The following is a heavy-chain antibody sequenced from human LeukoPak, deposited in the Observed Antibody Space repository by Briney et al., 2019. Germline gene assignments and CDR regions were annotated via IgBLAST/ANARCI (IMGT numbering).Heavy chain of an antibody. V-gene: IGHV3-11*03. D-gene: IGHD3-10*01. CDR3: ARLSSYYYGSGSYLGSWFDP. Sequence: PGGSPRLSCAASGFTFSDYYMSWIRQAPGKGLEWASYISSSSSYTNYADSVKGRFTISRDNAKDSLYLQMNSLRAEDTAVYYCARLSSYYYGSGSYLGSWFDPRGQGTLVTVSS. CDR2: ISSSSSYT. J-gene: IGHJ5*02. CDR1: GFTFSDYY.